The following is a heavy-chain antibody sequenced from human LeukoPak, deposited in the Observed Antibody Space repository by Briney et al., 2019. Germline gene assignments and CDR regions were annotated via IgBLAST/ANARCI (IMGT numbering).Heavy chain of an antibody. CDR2: IIPILGIA. V-gene: IGHV1-69*04. Sequence: EASVTVSCKASGGTFSSYAISWVRQAPGQGLEWMGRIIPILGIANYAQKFQGRVTITADKSTSTAYMELSSLRSEDTAVYYCARPLFGIAVASHYYYYGMDVWGQGTTVTVSS. CDR1: GGTFSSYA. J-gene: IGHJ6*02. D-gene: IGHD6-19*01. CDR3: ARPLFGIAVASHYYYYGMDV.